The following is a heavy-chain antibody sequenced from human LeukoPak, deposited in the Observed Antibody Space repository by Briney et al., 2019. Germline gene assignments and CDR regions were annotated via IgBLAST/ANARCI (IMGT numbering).Heavy chain of an antibody. CDR3: ARVRYYASYFDY. CDR1: GGSISSGDYY. J-gene: IGHJ4*02. D-gene: IGHD3-10*01. V-gene: IGHV4-30-4*01. Sequence: SETLSLTCTVSGGSISSGDYYWSWIRQPPGKGLEWIGYIYYSGSTYYSPSLKSRVTISVDTSKNQFSLKLSSVTAADTAVYYCARVRYYASYFDYWGQGTLVTVSS. CDR2: IYYSGST.